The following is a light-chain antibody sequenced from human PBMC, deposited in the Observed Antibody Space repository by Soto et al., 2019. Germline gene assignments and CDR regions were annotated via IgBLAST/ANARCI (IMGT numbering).Light chain of an antibody. V-gene: IGKV3-20*01. J-gene: IGKJ4*01. CDR2: GAS. CDR3: QQYRLT. CDR1: QSVSSSY. Sequence: EIVLTQSPGTLSLSPGERATLSCRASQSVSSSYLAWYQQKPGQAPRLLIYGASSRATGIPDRFSGSGSGIDFTLTISRLEPEDFAVYYCQQYRLTFGGGTKVEIK.